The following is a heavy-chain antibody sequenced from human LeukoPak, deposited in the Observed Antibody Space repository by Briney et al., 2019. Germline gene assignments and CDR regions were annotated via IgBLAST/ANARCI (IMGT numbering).Heavy chain of an antibody. Sequence: ASVKVSCKASGYTFTGYYMHWVRQAPGQGLEWMGWINPNSGGTNYAQKFQGRVTMTRDTSISTAYMELSRLRSDDTAVYYCAREYSSSFQSAFDPWAREPWPPSPQ. D-gene: IGHD6-13*01. CDR1: GYTFTGYY. J-gene: IGHJ5*02. V-gene: IGHV1-2*02. CDR3: AREYSSSFQSAFDP. CDR2: INPNSGGT.